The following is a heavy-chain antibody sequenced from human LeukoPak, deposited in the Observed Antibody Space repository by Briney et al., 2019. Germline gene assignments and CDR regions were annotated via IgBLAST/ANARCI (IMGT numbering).Heavy chain of an antibody. CDR3: TSSDYTSSDY. CDR2: IDPRSGGT. V-gene: IGHV1-2*02. J-gene: IGHJ4*02. D-gene: IGHD2-2*02. CDR1: GYTFTDYY. Sequence: VASMKVSCKASGYTFTDYYMHWVRQAPGQGLEWMGWIDPRSGGTNFARKFQGRVTMTRDTSISTAYMELSRFTSDDTAVYYCTSSDYTSSDYWGQGTLVTVSS.